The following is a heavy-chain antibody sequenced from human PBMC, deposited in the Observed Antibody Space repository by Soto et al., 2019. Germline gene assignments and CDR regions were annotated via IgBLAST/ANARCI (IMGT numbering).Heavy chain of an antibody. Sequence: SLRLSCAASGFTFSSYSMNWVRQAPGKGLELVSSISSSSSYIYYADSVKGRFTISRDNAKNSLYLQMNSLRAEDTAVYYCARDFDEVTPPYYYDSSGYYPDYWGQGTLVTVSS. D-gene: IGHD3-22*01. CDR3: ARDFDEVTPPYYYDSSGYYPDY. CDR1: GFTFSSYS. V-gene: IGHV3-21*01. J-gene: IGHJ4*02. CDR2: ISSSSSYI.